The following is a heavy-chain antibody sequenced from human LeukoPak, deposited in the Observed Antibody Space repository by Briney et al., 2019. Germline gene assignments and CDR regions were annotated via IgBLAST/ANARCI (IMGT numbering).Heavy chain of an antibody. CDR2: ISSSGSYI. D-gene: IGHD2-21*01. Sequence: GGSLRLSCAASGFTFTSYTMNWVRQAPGKGLEWVSDISSSGSYIDYADSVKGRFTISRDNAKNSLFLHMNSLRAEDTAVYYCARSLIADGAFDIWGQGTVVTVSS. CDR1: GFTFTSYT. J-gene: IGHJ3*02. CDR3: ARSLIADGAFDI. V-gene: IGHV3-21*01.